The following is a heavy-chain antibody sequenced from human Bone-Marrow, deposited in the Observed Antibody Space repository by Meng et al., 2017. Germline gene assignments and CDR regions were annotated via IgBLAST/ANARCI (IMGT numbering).Heavy chain of an antibody. CDR3: ARDADWVIFDH. CDR2: INTDASST. J-gene: IGHJ4*02. CDR1: GFTFSSYN. Sequence: GESLKISCAASGFTFSSYNMHWVRQTPGEGLVWVSRINTDASSTTYADSVKGRFTISRDDAKNTAYLQMNSLRAEDTAVYYCARDADWVIFDHWGQGALVTVSS. V-gene: IGHV3-74*03. D-gene: IGHD3-9*01.